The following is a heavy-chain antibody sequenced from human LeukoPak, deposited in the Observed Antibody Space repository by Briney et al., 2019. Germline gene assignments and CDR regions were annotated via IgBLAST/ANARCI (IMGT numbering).Heavy chain of an antibody. CDR1: GYTFTSYG. J-gene: IGHJ4*02. D-gene: IGHD2-15*01. V-gene: IGHV1-18*04. CDR3: ARDQPSRGYCSGGTCPLFDY. Sequence: ASVKVSCKASGYTFTSYGISWVRQAPGQGLEWMGWISAYNGNTNYAQKLQGRVTMTTDTSTSTAYMELRSLRSDDTAVYYCARDQPSRGYCSGGTCPLFDYWGQGTLVTVSS. CDR2: ISAYNGNT.